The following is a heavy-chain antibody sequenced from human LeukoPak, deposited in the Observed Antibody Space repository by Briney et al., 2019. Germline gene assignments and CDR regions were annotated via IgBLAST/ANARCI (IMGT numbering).Heavy chain of an antibody. V-gene: IGHV4-61*05. Sequence: PSETLSLTCTVSGGSISSSSYYWGWIRQPPGKGLEWIGYIYTSGSTNYNPSLKSRVTISVDTSKNQFSLKLSSVTAADTAVYYCARRLGTTGTTSPHYYYYYMDVWGKGTTVTVSS. J-gene: IGHJ6*03. CDR1: GGSISSSSYY. CDR3: ARRLGTTGTTSPHYYYYYMDV. D-gene: IGHD1-1*01. CDR2: IYTSGST.